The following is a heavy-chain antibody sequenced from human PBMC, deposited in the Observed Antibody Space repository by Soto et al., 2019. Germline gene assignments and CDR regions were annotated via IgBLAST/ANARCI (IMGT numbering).Heavy chain of an antibody. J-gene: IGHJ5*02. CDR2: INHSGST. D-gene: IGHD3-3*01. V-gene: IGHV4-34*01. Sequence: PSETLSLTCAVYGGSFSGYYWSWIRQPPGKGLEWIGEINHSGSTNYNPSLKSRVTISVDTSKNQFSLKLSSVTAADTAVYYCERGYITIFGVVIKLDPWGQGTLVTVSS. CDR1: GGSFSGYY. CDR3: ERGYITIFGVVIKLDP.